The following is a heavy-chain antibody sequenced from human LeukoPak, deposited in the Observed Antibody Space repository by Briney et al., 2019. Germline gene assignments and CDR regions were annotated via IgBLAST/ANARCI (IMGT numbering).Heavy chain of an antibody. CDR2: ISSSSSTI. D-gene: IGHD3-10*01. CDR1: GVTFTNYI. J-gene: IGHJ4*02. Sequence: GGSLRLSCAASGVTFTNYIMNWVRQAPGKGLEWVSYISSSSSTIYYADSVNGRFTISRDNAKNSLYLQMNSLRAEDTAVYYCAKYRSRGFDYWGQGTLVTVSS. V-gene: IGHV3-48*04. CDR3: AKYRSRGFDY.